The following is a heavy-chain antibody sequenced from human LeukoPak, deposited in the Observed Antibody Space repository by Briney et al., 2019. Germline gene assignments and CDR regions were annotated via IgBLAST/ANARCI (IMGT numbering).Heavy chain of an antibody. V-gene: IGHV3-11*04. CDR3: AGYRGTYFDY. CDR1: GFIFRDYY. D-gene: IGHD1-26*01. J-gene: IGHJ4*02. CDR2: ISSSGATI. Sequence: PGGSLRLSCAASGFIFRDYYMSWIRQAPGKGPEWISYISSSGATINYIDSVKGRFTISRDNAKNSLFPQMNSLRAEDRAVYYCAGYRGTYFDYWGQGTLVTVSS.